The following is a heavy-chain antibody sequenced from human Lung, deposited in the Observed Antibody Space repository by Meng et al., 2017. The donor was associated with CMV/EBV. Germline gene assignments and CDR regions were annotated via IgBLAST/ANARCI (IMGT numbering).Heavy chain of an antibody. Sequence: SETXSLXCAVSGDSISSGDYYWSWIRQPPGKGLEWIGYIYYSGSTYYNPSLKSRVTISVDTSKNQFSLKLSSVTDADTAVYYCARVKPGYRGAFDIWAQGTXVTVSS. CDR2: IYYSGST. CDR1: GDSISSGDYY. D-gene: IGHD1-1*01. V-gene: IGHV4-30-4*08. J-gene: IGHJ3*02. CDR3: ARVKPGYRGAFDI.